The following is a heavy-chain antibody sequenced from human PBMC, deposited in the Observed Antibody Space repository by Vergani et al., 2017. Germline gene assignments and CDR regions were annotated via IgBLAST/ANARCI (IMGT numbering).Heavy chain of an antibody. V-gene: IGHV3-43*01. Sequence: EVQLVESGGVVVQPGGSLRLSCAASGFTFDDYTMHWVRQAPGKGLEWVSHISWDGGSTYYADSVKGRFTISRDNSKNSLYLQMNSLRTEDTALYYCAKESGYDILTGYDDAFDIWGQGTMVTVSS. D-gene: IGHD3-9*01. J-gene: IGHJ3*02. CDR2: ISWDGGST. CDR1: GFTFDDYT. CDR3: AKESGYDILTGYDDAFDI.